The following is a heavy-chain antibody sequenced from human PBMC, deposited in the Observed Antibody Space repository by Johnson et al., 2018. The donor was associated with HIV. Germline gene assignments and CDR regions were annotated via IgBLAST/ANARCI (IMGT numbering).Heavy chain of an antibody. CDR2: IGTAGDT. CDR3: ARVVHFGEYGDYELFGGFDI. V-gene: IGHV3-9*03. CDR1: GFTFDDYA. D-gene: IGHD5-12*01. Sequence: EVQLVESGGGLVQPGRSLRLSCAASGFTFDDYAMHWVRQAPGKGLEWVSAIGTAGDTYYPGSGKGRFTISRDNTNNLLYLQMNSLRAEDMALYYWARVVHFGEYGDYELFGGFDIWGQGTMVTVS. J-gene: IGHJ3*02.